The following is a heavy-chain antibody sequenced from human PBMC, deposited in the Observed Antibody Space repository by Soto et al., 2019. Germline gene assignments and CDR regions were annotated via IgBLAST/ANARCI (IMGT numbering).Heavy chain of an antibody. V-gene: IGHV3-30-3*01. CDR3: ARETVVTARTPVWDY. Sequence: QVQLVESGGGVVQPGRSLRLSCAASGFTFSSYAMHWVRQALGKGLEWVAVISYDGSNKYYADSVKGRFTISRDNSKNTLYLQMNSLRAEDTAVYYCARETVVTARTPVWDYWGQGTLVTVSS. D-gene: IGHD2-21*02. CDR1: GFTFSSYA. J-gene: IGHJ4*01. CDR2: ISYDGSNK.